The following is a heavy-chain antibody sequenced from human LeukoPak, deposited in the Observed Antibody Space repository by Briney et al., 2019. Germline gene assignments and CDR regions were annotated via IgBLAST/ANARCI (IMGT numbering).Heavy chain of an antibody. V-gene: IGHV4-59*08. CDR1: GGSISSYY. J-gene: IGHJ5*02. CDR2: IYYSGST. CDR3: AAIWFGERGNWFDP. D-gene: IGHD3-10*01. Sequence: PSKTLSLTCTVSGGSISSYYWSWIRQPPGKGLEWIGYIYYSGSTNYNPSLKSRVTISVDTSKNQFSLKLSSVTAADTAVYYCAAIWFGERGNWFDPWGQGTLVTVSS.